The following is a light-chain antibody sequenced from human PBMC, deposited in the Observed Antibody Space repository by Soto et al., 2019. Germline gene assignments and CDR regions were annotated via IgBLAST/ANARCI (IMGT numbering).Light chain of an antibody. CDR1: QSVSSNY. CDR3: QQHGSSPLT. J-gene: IGKJ3*01. V-gene: IGKV3-20*01. Sequence: EIVLTQSPGTLSLSPGERATLSCRASQSVSSNYLAWYQQKPGQAPRLLIYDASSRATGIPDRFSGSGSGTDFTLTISRLEPEDFAVYYCQQHGSSPLTFGPGTKVDIK. CDR2: DAS.